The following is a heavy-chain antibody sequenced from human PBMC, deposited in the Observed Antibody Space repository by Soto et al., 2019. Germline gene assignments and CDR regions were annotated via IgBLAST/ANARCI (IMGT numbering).Heavy chain of an antibody. CDR1: GFTFSSYV. J-gene: IGHJ5*02. V-gene: IGHV3-30*03. CDR3: ASRILPSSGGDCSNFPFAP. D-gene: IGHD2-21*02. CDR2: ISHGGNND. Sequence: QVQLVESGGGVVQPGRSLTLSCAASGFTFSSYVMHWVRQAPGKGLEWVARISHGGNNDYYADSVKGRFTISRDNSKNTLFLQMNSLRAEDTAVYYCASRILPSSGGDCSNFPFAPWGQGTLVTVSS.